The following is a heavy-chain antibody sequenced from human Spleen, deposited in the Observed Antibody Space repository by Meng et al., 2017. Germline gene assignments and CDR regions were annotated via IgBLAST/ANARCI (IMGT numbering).Heavy chain of an antibody. Sequence: ASVKASCKPSGYNFPDYYIHWVRRAPGQGLEWMGRINPKSGDTHYAQRFQGRVTMTGDTSISTAYMELSGLRSDDTALYYCAKDKYDSSGYARNYYFDYWGHGTQVTVSS. V-gene: IGHV1-2*06. J-gene: IGHJ4*01. CDR2: INPKSGDT. CDR1: GYNFPDYY. CDR3: AKDKYDSSGYARNYYFDY. D-gene: IGHD3-22*01.